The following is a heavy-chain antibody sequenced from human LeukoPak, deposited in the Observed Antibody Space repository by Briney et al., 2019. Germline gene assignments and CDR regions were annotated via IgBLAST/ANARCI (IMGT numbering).Heavy chain of an antibody. CDR2: INPSGGST. Sequence: ASVKVSCKASGYTFTSYYMHWVRQAPGQGLEWMGIINPSGGSTSYAQKFQGRVTMTRDTSTSTVYMELSSLRSEDTAVYYCATMEDHDYGDYDFSYWGQGTLVTVPS. J-gene: IGHJ4*02. CDR3: ATMEDHDYGDYDFSY. D-gene: IGHD4-17*01. V-gene: IGHV1-46*01. CDR1: GYTFTSYY.